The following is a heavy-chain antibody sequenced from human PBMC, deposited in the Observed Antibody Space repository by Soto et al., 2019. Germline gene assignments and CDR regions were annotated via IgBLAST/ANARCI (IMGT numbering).Heavy chain of an antibody. J-gene: IGHJ6*03. CDR3: ASSITRGPLYYYMDV. CDR2: IYYSGST. D-gene: IGHD3-10*01. CDR1: GGSISSYY. V-gene: IGHV4-59*08. Sequence: SETLSLTCTVSGGSISSYYWSWIRQPPGKGLEWIGYIYYSGSTNYNPSLKSRVTISVDTSKNQFSLKLSSVTAADTAVYYWASSITRGPLYYYMDVRGKGTTVTVSS.